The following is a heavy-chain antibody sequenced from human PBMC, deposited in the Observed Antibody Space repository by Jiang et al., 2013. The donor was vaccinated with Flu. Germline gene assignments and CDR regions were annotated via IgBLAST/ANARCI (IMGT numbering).Heavy chain of an antibody. D-gene: IGHD2-2*01. Sequence: LLKPSETLSLTCAVYGGSFSGYYWSWIRQPPGKGLEWIGEINHSGSTNYNPSLKSRVTISVDTSKNQFSLKLSSVTAADTAVYYCARAPTGVVPAAMWVRYYYYGMDVWGKGTTVTVSS. CDR1: GGSFSGYY. J-gene: IGHJ6*04. V-gene: IGHV4-34*01. CDR3: ARAPTGVVPAAMWVRYYYYGMDV. CDR2: INHSGST.